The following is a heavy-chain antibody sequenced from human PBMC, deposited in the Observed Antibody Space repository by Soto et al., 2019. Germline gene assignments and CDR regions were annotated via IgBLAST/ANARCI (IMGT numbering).Heavy chain of an antibody. Sequence: SETLSLTCAVYGGSFSGYYWSWIRQPPGKGLEWIGEINHSGSTNYNPSLKSRVTISVDTSKNQFSLKLSSVTAADTAVYYCARGRHIHSGYSGYAVDYWGQGTLVTVSS. V-gene: IGHV4-34*01. CDR2: INHSGST. CDR3: ARGRHIHSGYSGYAVDY. D-gene: IGHD5-12*01. CDR1: GGSFSGYY. J-gene: IGHJ4*02.